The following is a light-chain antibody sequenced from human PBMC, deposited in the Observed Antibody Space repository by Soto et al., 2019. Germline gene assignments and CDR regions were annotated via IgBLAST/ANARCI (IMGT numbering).Light chain of an antibody. Sequence: QSVLTQPRAVSGSPGQSVTISCTGTRSDVGAYNYVSWYQQHPGKAPKIMIYDVTKRPSGVPDRFSGSKSGNTASLTISGLQADDEADYYCCSFAGTYTYVFGTGTKSPS. J-gene: IGLJ1*01. CDR3: CSFAGTYTYV. CDR2: DVT. V-gene: IGLV2-11*01. CDR1: RSDVGAYNY.